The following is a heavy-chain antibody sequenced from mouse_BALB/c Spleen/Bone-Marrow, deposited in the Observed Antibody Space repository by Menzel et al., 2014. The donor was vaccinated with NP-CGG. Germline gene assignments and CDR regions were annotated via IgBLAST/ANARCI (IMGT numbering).Heavy chain of an antibody. CDR2: IRNKANGYTT. CDR3: ARDRRYDLAWFAY. CDR1: GFTFTDYY. Sequence: EVKLMESGGGLVQPGGSLRLSCATSGFTFTDYYMSWVRQPPGKALEWLGFIRNKANGYTTEYSASVKGRFTISRDNSQSSLYLQMNTLRAEDSATYYCARDRRYDLAWFAYWGQGTLVTVSA. V-gene: IGHV7-3*02. D-gene: IGHD2-14*01. J-gene: IGHJ3*01.